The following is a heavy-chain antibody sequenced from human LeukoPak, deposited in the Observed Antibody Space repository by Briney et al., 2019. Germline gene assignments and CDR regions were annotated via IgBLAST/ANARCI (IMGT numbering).Heavy chain of an antibody. CDR1: RGSFRGYY. J-gene: IGHJ6*02. D-gene: IGHD1-1*01. CDR2: INHSGST. CDR3: ATGTPLDV. V-gene: IGHV4-34*01. Sequence: SETLSLTCAVYRGSFRGYYWSWMRQPPGQGLEWIGEINHSGSTNYNPSLKSRVTISVDTSKNQFSRKLSSVTAADTAVYYCATGTPLDVWGQGTTVTVSS.